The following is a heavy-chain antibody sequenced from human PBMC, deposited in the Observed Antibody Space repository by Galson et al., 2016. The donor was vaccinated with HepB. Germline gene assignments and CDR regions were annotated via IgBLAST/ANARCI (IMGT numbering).Heavy chain of an antibody. V-gene: IGHV3-74*01. CDR1: GFTFSTYW. J-gene: IGHJ4*02. CDR3: ARDLSGPDS. Sequence: SLRLSCAASGFTFSTYWMHWVRQVPGKGLVWVSRTNSDASTTNYADSVKGRFTISRDNAENTLYLQMNSLRVEDTAIYYCARDLSGPDSWGQGTVVTVSS. CDR2: TNSDASTT. D-gene: IGHD3-16*02.